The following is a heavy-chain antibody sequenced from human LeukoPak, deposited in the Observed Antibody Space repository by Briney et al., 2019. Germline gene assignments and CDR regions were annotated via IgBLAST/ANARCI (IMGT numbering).Heavy chain of an antibody. CDR1: GVSISSSSYY. CDR3: ARGEF. Sequence: PSETLSPTCTVSGVSISSSSYYWGWIRQPPGKGLEWIGSIHYSGSTYYNPSLKSRVTISVDTSKNQFSLKVNSVTAADTAVYYCARGEFWGQGTLVTVSS. J-gene: IGHJ4*02. CDR2: IHYSGST. D-gene: IGHD3-10*01. V-gene: IGHV4-39*01.